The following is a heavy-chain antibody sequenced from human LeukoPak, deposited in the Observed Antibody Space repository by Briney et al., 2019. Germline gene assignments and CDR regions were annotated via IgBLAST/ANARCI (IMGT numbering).Heavy chain of an antibody. CDR2: FTAYSGASI. CDR3: ARGTYSGYDSSFDY. CDR1: GFTFSSYN. J-gene: IGHJ4*02. V-gene: IGHV3-21*01. Sequence: PGGSLRLSCTASGFTFSSYNMNWVRQAPGKGLEWVSPFTAYSGASIYYADSVRGRFTISRDNAKNSLYLQINSLRAEDTAVYYCARGTYSGYDSSFDYWGQGTLVTVSS. D-gene: IGHD5-12*01.